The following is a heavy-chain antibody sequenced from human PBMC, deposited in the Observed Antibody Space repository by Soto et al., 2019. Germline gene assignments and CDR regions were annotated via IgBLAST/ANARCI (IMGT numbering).Heavy chain of an antibody. V-gene: IGHV1-2*02. D-gene: IGHD1-1*01. CDR2: INPNSGGT. CDR1: GCTFSDYY. CDR3: AREPATAKPEGVDF. Sequence: ASVKVSCKASGCTFSDYYIHWVRQAPGQGLEWMGWINPNSGGTKYAPKFQGGVTMTRDTSITTAYMELSRLRSGDTAVYYCAREPATAKPEGVDFWGQGTLGTVSS. J-gene: IGHJ4*02.